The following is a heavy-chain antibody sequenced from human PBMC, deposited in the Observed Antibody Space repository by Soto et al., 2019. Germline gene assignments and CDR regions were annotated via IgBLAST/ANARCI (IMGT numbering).Heavy chain of an antibody. CDR1: GFTVSSNY. CDR3: ARDRGWNTGWFDP. CDR2: IYSGGST. Sequence: EVQLVESGGGLIQPGGSLRLSCAASGFTVSSNYMSWVRQAPGKGLEWVSIIYSGGSTYYADSVKGRFTISRDNSKDTLYLHMNSPRAAETAVYYCARDRGWNTGWFDPWGQGTLVTVSS. J-gene: IGHJ5*02. V-gene: IGHV3-53*01. D-gene: IGHD3-10*01.